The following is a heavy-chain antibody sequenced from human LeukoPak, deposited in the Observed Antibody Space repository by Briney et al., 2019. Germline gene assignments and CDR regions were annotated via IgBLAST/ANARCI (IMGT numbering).Heavy chain of an antibody. CDR3: AMGDSSGWYFDY. Sequence: GGSLRLSCAASGSTFEDHGMSWVRQVPGKGLEWVAGINWDGGSTGYADSVKGRFTISRDNAKNSLFLQMNSLRVEDTALYFCAMGDSSGWYFDYWGQGTLVTVFS. D-gene: IGHD6-19*01. CDR1: GSTFEDHG. CDR2: INWDGGST. V-gene: IGHV3-20*04. J-gene: IGHJ4*02.